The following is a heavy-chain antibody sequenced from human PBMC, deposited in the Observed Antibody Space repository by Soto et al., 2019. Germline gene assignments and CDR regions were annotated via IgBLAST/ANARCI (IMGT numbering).Heavy chain of an antibody. J-gene: IGHJ4*02. D-gene: IGHD3-3*01. CDR3: ARDKRDLRFLEWSYYFDY. CDR1: GFTFSSSA. Sequence: SLRLSCAASGFTFSSSAMHWVRQAPGKGLEWVAVISYDGSNKYYADSVKGRFTISRDNSKNTLYLQMNSLRAEDTAVYYCARDKRDLRFLEWSYYFDYWGQG. CDR2: ISYDGSNK. V-gene: IGHV3-30-3*01.